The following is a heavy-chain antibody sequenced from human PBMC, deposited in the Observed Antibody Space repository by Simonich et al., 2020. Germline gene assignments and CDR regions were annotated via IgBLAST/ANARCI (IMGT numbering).Heavy chain of an antibody. Sequence: QVQLVQSGAEVKKPGASVKVSCKASGYTFTGYYMHWVRQAPGQGLEWMEGSNPNRGGTNYAQKFQGGVTMTRDTSISTAYMELSRLRSDDTAVYYCARNGLVGILKAFDIWGQGTMVTVSS. D-gene: IGHD2-21*01. J-gene: IGHJ3*02. CDR3: ARNGLVGILKAFDI. V-gene: IGHV1-2*02. CDR1: GYTFTGYY. CDR2: SNPNRGGT.